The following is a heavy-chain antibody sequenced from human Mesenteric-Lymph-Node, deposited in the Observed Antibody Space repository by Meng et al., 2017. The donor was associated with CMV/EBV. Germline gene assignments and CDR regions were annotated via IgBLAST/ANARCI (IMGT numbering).Heavy chain of an antibody. J-gene: IGHJ6*02. CDR3: AKVFAAPYRGRKSLAHYYYAMDV. V-gene: IGHV3-23*03. CDR1: GFTFSSYG. D-gene: IGHD1-26*01. CDR2: MYSGGTRT. Sequence: GGSLRLSCAASGFTFSSYGMSWVRQAPGKGLEWVSVMYSGGTRTQYADSVKGRFTISRDDSKDTLYLQMNSLRDEDTAVYYCAKVFAAPYRGRKSLAHYYYAMDVWGLGTTVTVSS.